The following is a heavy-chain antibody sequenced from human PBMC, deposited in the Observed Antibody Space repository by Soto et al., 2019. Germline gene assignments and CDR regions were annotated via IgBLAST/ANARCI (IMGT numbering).Heavy chain of an antibody. D-gene: IGHD6-19*01. CDR2: IYYSGST. CDR1: GGSISSYY. Sequence: NPSETLSLTCTVSGGSISSYYWSWIRQPPGKGLEWIGYIYYSGSTNYNPTLKSRVTISVDTSKNQFSLKLSSVTAADTAVYYCARARIAVAGSIYYGMDVWGQGTTGTVSS. V-gene: IGHV4-59*01. CDR3: ARARIAVAGSIYYGMDV. J-gene: IGHJ6*02.